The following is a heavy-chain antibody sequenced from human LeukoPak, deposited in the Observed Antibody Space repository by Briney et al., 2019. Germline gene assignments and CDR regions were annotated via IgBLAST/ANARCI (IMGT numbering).Heavy chain of an antibody. CDR1: GSSFSTHT. J-gene: IGHJ4*02. CDR3: ARDLRASSRFFDY. CDR2: IGGSSSYI. D-gene: IGHD3-16*01. V-gene: IGHV3-21*01. Sequence: PGGSLRLSCAASGSSFSTHTMSWVRQAPGRGLEWVSCIGGSSSYIYYADSVKGRFTISRDNAKNSLYLQMNSLRAEDTAVYFCARDLRASSRFFDYWGQGTLVTVSS.